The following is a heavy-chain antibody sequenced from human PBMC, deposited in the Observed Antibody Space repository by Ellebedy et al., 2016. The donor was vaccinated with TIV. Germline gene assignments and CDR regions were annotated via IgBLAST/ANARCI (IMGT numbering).Heavy chain of an antibody. J-gene: IGHJ5*01. D-gene: IGHD2-21*01. CDR2: INVYNPVT. CDR1: GYSLRNLA. V-gene: IGHV1-18*01. Sequence: ASVKVSXXTSGYSLRNLAVSWVRQAPGQGLEWMGWINVYNPVTNFAPKFRDRLTLTTDIVTTTAYMEVRSLRSDDTAIYHCATDIVGRGQFDSWGQGTLVSVSS. CDR3: ATDIVGRGQFDS.